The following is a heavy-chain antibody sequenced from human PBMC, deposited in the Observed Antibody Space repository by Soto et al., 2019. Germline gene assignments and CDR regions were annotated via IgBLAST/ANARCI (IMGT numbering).Heavy chain of an antibody. CDR1: GGSFSDYK. CDR3: AGRPDYGDYDA. CDR2: IRHNGDT. V-gene: IGHV4-34*01. Sequence: SETLSLTCVVSGGSFSDYKWTWIRQSPEKGLEWIGEIRHNGDTNSKPSLRSRLTMSLDTSKNQFSLHLSSVTSADTAVYFCAGRPDYGDYDAWGQGTLVTVSS. D-gene: IGHD4-17*01. J-gene: IGHJ5*02.